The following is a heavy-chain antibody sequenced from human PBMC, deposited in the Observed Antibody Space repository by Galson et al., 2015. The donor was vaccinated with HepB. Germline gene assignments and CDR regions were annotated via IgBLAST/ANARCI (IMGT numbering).Heavy chain of an antibody. Sequence: SLRLSCAASGFTFSSYGMHWVRQAPGKGLEWVAVISYDGSNKYYGDSVKGRFTISRDDSKNTLYLQMNSLRAEDTAVYYCAKGTYGDYPGGTWTRLDVWGQGTTVTVSS. D-gene: IGHD4-17*01. V-gene: IGHV3-30*18. J-gene: IGHJ6*02. CDR2: ISYDGSNK. CDR3: AKGTYGDYPGGTWTRLDV. CDR1: GFTFSSYG.